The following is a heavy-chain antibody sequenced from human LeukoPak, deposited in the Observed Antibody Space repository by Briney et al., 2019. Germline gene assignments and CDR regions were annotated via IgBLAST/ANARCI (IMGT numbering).Heavy chain of an antibody. Sequence: GRSLRLSCAASGFTFSSYGMHWVRQAPGKGLEWVAVIWYDGSNTYYADSVKGRFTISRDNSKNTLYLQMNSLRAEDTAVYYCAREHGSAYYFDYWGQGTPVTVSS. V-gene: IGHV3-33*01. CDR2: IWYDGSNT. D-gene: IGHD3-10*01. J-gene: IGHJ4*02. CDR1: GFTFSSYG. CDR3: AREHGSAYYFDY.